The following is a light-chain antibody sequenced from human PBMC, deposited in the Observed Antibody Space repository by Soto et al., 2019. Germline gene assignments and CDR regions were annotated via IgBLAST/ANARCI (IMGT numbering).Light chain of an antibody. CDR3: QQYNSYSGVT. V-gene: IGKV1-5*01. CDR2: DAS. J-gene: IGKJ3*01. Sequence: DIQMTQSPSTLSASVGDRVTITCRASQSISSWLAWYQQKPGKAPKLLIYDASSLESGGPSRFSGSGSGTEFTLTISSLQPDDFATYYCQQYNSYSGVTFGPGTKVDIK. CDR1: QSISSW.